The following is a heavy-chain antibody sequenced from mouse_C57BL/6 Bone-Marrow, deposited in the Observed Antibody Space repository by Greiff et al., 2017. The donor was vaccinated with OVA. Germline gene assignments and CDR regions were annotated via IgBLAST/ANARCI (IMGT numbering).Heavy chain of an antibody. CDR1: GYTFTDYE. V-gene: IGHV1-15*01. D-gene: IGHD2-5*01. J-gene: IGHJ2*01. Sequence: VQLVESGAELVRPGASVTLSCKASGYTFTDYEMHWVKQTPVPGLEWIGAIDPETGGTAYNQKFKGKAILTADKSSSTAYMELRSLTSEDSAVYYCTRSYSNYGDFDYWGQGTTLTVSS. CDR2: IDPETGGT. CDR3: TRSYSNYGDFDY.